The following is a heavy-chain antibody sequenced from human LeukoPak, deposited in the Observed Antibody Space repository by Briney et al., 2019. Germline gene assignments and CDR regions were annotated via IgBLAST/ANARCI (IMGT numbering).Heavy chain of an antibody. CDR1: GYTFTRYG. J-gene: IGHJ4*02. CDR2: ISAYNGNT. Sequence: ASVKVCCKASGYTFTRYGISWVRQAPGQGLEWMGWISAYNGNTNYAQKLQGRVTMTTDTSTSTAYMELRSLRSDDTAVYYCAREMATIYYFDYWGQGTLVTVSS. CDR3: AREMATIYYFDY. D-gene: IGHD5-24*01. V-gene: IGHV1-18*01.